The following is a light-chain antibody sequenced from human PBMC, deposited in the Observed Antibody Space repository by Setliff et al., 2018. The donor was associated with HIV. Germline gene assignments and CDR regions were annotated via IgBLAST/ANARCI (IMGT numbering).Light chain of an antibody. CDR3: SSYSTSGTL. CDR2: EVT. Sequence: SVLAQPASVSGSPGQSITISCTGTSSDVGGYDYVSWYLQHPRKAPKLIIFEVTNRPSGVSSRFSGSKSGNTASLTISGLQAEDEADYYCSSYSTSGTLFGAGTRSPS. V-gene: IGLV2-14*01. CDR1: SSDVGGYDY. J-gene: IGLJ1*01.